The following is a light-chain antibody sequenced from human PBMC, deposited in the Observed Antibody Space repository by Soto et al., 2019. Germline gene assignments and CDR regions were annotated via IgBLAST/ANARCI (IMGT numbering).Light chain of an antibody. CDR3: QQYGSSPTWT. V-gene: IGKV3-20*01. CDR2: GAS. CDR1: QSVSSSY. J-gene: IGKJ1*01. Sequence: EIVLTQSPGTLSLSPGERANLSCRASQSVSSSYLAWYQQKPGQAPRLLIYGASSRATGIPDRFSGSGSGTDFTLTISRLEPEDVAAYYCQQYGSSPTWTFGQGTKVEIK.